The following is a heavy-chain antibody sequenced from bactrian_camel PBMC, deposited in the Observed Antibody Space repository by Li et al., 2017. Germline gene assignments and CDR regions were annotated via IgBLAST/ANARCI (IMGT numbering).Heavy chain of an antibody. J-gene: IGHJ6*01. CDR3: AAKGSRLCSLTTVDPAFGY. V-gene: IGHV3S53*01. CDR1: GYNRRNFC. CDR2: LDNDGVP. Sequence: VQLVESGGGSVQAGGSLRLSCVASGYNRRNFCMGWFRGNNREGLAGLDNDGVPIYANSVKGRFTISRDNAKNILYLQMDDLKPEDSAMYFCAAKGSRLCSLTTVDPAFGYWGQGTQVTVS. D-gene: IGHD5*01.